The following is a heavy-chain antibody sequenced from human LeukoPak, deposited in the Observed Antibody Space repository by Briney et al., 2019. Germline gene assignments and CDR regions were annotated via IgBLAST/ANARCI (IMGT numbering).Heavy chain of an antibody. D-gene: IGHD1-14*01. V-gene: IGHV4-39*01. Sequence: PSETLSLTCTVSGAPIRSPSDYWGWIRQPPGKRLEWIGATDYSGRAYYNPSLVSRFTISVDTSKHQFSLKLSSVTAADTAIYYCARVTDHNYGMDVWGQGTTVTVSS. CDR1: GAPIRSPSDY. CDR3: ARVTDHNYGMDV. CDR2: TDYSGRA. J-gene: IGHJ6*02.